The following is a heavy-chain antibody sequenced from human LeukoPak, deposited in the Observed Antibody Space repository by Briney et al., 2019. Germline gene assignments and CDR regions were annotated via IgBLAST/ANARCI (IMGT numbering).Heavy chain of an antibody. Sequence: SVKVSCKASGGTFSSYAISWVRQAPGQGLEWMGGIIPIFGTANYAQKFQGRVTITADESTSTAYMELSSLRSEDTAVYYCARDRRYSSGWSGTNWFDPWGQGTLVTVSS. CDR3: ARDRRYSSGWSGTNWFDP. CDR1: GGTFSSYA. V-gene: IGHV1-69*13. J-gene: IGHJ5*02. CDR2: IIPIFGTA. D-gene: IGHD6-19*01.